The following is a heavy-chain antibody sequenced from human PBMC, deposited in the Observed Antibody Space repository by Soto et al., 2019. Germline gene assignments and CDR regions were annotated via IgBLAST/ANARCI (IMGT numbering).Heavy chain of an antibody. CDR2: IYPGDSDT. V-gene: IGHV5-51*01. Sequence: ESMKICCKGAGYSCTSYWIGWVRQIPGKGLEWMGIIYPGDSDTRYSPSFQGQVTISADKSISTAYLQWSGLKASDTAMYYCARRPTYYYDSSGYYYVTYFDYWGQGTLVTVSS. D-gene: IGHD3-22*01. J-gene: IGHJ4*02. CDR3: ARRPTYYYDSSGYYYVTYFDY. CDR1: GYSCTSYW.